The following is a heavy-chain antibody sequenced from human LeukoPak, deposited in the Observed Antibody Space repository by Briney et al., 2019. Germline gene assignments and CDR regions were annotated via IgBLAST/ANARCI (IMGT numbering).Heavy chain of an antibody. J-gene: IGHJ6*04. V-gene: IGHV5-51*01. D-gene: IGHD3-10*01. Sequence: GESLKISCKGSGYSFTSYWIGWVRQMPGKGLEWMGIIYPGDSDTRYSPSFQGQVTISADKSISTAYLQWSSLKASDTAMYYCARHPYYYGSGSYSGVYYYGMDVWGKGTTVNVSS. CDR2: IYPGDSDT. CDR3: ARHPYYYGSGSYSGVYYYGMDV. CDR1: GYSFTSYW.